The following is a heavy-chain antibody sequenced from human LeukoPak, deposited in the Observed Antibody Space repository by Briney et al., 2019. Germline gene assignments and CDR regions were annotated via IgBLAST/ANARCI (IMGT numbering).Heavy chain of an antibody. CDR3: ARGGAYYMDV. CDR2: ISYDGSNK. V-gene: IGHV3-30*01. Sequence: GGSLRLSCAASGFTFSSYAMHRVRQAPGKGLEWVAVISYDGSNKYYADSVKGRFTISRDNSKNTLYLQMISLRAEDTAVYYCARGGAYYMDVWGKGTTVTVSS. J-gene: IGHJ6*03. D-gene: IGHD3-16*01. CDR1: GFTFSSYA.